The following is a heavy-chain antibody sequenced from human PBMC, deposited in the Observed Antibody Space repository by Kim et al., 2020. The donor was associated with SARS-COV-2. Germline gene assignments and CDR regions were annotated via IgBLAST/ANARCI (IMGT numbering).Heavy chain of an antibody. Sequence: IKKDVSEKTYVDSVKGRFTISRDNARNSLYLQMNSLRVEDTAVYYCVGIYWGQGTLVTVPS. V-gene: IGHV3-7*03. CDR2: IKKDVSEK. J-gene: IGHJ4*02. CDR3: VGIY.